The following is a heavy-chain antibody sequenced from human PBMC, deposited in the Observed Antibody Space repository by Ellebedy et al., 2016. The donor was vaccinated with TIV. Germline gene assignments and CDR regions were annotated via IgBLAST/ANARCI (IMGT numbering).Heavy chain of an antibody. CDR1: GFTVNNNY. CDR2: ICSGGDR. CDR3: ARDRHCVGGRCYSV. Sequence: PGGSLRLSCAASGFTVNNNYMRWFRQAPGKGLEWVSLICSGGDRYYADSVKGRFTISRDNSNNTVYLQMNSLRVEDTAVYYCARDRHCVGGRCYSVWGQGTLVTVSS. D-gene: IGHD2-15*01. V-gene: IGHV3-53*01. J-gene: IGHJ4*02.